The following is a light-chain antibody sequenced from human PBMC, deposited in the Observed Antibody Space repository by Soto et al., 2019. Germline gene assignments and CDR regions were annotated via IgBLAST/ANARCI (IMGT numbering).Light chain of an antibody. V-gene: IGKV3-20*01. CDR1: QTVRNNY. J-gene: IGKJ1*01. Sequence: ELVRTQSPGTLSLSPGERATLSCRASQTVRNNYLAWYQQKPGQAPRLLIYNSSTRPTGIPDRFSGSGSGTDFTLTISRLEPEDFALYFCQQYRDLPQTFGQGTKVDIK. CDR2: NSS. CDR3: QQYRDLPQT.